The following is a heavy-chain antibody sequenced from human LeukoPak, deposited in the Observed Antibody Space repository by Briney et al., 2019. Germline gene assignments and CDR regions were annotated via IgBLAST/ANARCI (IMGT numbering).Heavy chain of an antibody. CDR1: GFTFSSYS. Sequence: GGSLRLSCAASGFTFSSYSMNWVRQAPGKGLEWVSSISSSSSYIYYADSVKGRFTISRDNAKNSLCLQMNSLRAEDTAVYYCARGLGYCTNGVCYNWFDPWGQGTLVTVSS. CDR3: ARGLGYCTNGVCYNWFDP. J-gene: IGHJ5*02. V-gene: IGHV3-21*01. CDR2: ISSSSSYI. D-gene: IGHD2-8*01.